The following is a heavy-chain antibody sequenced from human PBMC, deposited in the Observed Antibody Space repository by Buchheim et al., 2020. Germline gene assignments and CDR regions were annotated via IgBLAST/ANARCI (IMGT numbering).Heavy chain of an antibody. CDR2: IIPILGPA. J-gene: IGHJ4*02. Sequence: QVQLVQSGAEVKKPGSSVKVSCKASGGTFNGFAISWVRQAPGEGLEWMGGIIPILGPANYAPEWQGRVTISADKPTNTVYRGRSSLGPDERAVYYVATKGGGKAVAGEFEFWGQGTL. CDR3: ATKGGGKAVAGEFEF. D-gene: IGHD6-19*01. CDR1: GGTFNGFA. V-gene: IGHV1-69*06.